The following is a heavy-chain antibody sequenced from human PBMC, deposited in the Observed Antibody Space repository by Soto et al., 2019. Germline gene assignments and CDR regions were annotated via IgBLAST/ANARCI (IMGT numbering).Heavy chain of an antibody. J-gene: IGHJ4*02. Sequence: PGGSLRLSCAASGFTFSSYAMHWVRQAPGKGLEWVAVISYDGSNKYYADSVKGRFTISRDNSKNTLYLQMNSLRAEDTAVYYCARDFGYYDSSGYYPLIDYWGQGTLVTVSS. CDR3: ARDFGYYDSSGYYPLIDY. D-gene: IGHD3-22*01. CDR2: ISYDGSNK. V-gene: IGHV3-30-3*01. CDR1: GFTFSSYA.